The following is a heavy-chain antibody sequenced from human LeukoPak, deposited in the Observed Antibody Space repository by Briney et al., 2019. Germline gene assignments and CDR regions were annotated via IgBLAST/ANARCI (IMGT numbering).Heavy chain of an antibody. D-gene: IGHD6-13*01. J-gene: IGHJ4*02. V-gene: IGHV3-7*01. CDR1: GFIFSHYW. Sequence: GGSLRLSCAASGFIFSHYWMTWVRQAPGKGLEWVAIIKQDGSETYYVDSVKGRFTISRDNAMHSVYLQMNSLRAEDTAVYYCAKEAQSSSSGGWGIFPLFDYWGQGTLVTVSS. CDR3: AKEAQSSSSGGWGIFPLFDY. CDR2: IKQDGSET.